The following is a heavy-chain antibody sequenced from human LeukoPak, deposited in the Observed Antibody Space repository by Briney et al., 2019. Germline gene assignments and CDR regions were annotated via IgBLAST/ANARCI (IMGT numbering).Heavy chain of an antibody. CDR1: GCTFSTYD. CDR2: IGTADDT. D-gene: IGHD5-12*01. J-gene: IGHJ4*02. V-gene: IGHV3-13*01. CDR3: ARGGYSNHPY. Sequence: GGSLRLSCAASGCTFSTYDMHWVRQPTGKGLEWVSAIGTADDTYYQDSVKGRFTISIENAKNSLYLQMNSLRAEDTAVYYCARGGYSNHPYWGQGTLVTVSS.